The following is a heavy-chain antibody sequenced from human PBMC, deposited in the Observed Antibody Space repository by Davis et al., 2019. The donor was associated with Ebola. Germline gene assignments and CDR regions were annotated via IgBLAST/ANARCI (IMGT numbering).Heavy chain of an antibody. J-gene: IGHJ5*02. CDR2: INHSGST. Sequence: PSETLSLTCAVYGGSFSGYYWSWIRQPPGKGLEWIGEINHSGSTNYNPSLKSRVTISVDTSKNQFSLKLSSVTAADTAVYYCARFLTGAYNWFDPWGQGTLVTVSS. CDR3: ARFLTGAYNWFDP. D-gene: IGHD1-26*01. CDR1: GGSFSGYY. V-gene: IGHV4-34*01.